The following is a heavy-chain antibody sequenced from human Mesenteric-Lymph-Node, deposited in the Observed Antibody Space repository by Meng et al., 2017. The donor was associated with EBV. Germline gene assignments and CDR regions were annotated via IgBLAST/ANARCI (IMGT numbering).Heavy chain of an antibody. D-gene: IGHD4-17*01. CDR2: IIPLFGTI. Sequence: QVQLEQAGAVVKSPVSSGKVSCKASGGSFSTYTINWVRQAPGQGLEWMGGIIPLFGTINYAQKFQARVTITADKSTNTAYMELVSLRSDDTAVYYCTRGEAVTSFDYWGQGTLVTVSS. CDR3: TRGEAVTSFDY. J-gene: IGHJ4*02. V-gene: IGHV1-69*06. CDR1: GGSFSTYT.